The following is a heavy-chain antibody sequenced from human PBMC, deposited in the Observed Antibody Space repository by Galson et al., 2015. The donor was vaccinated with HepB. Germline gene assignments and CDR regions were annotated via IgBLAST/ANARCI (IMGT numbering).Heavy chain of an antibody. J-gene: IGHJ4*02. Sequence: SETLSLTCAVNGGSFSGYFWSWIRQPPGKGLEWIGEIYHTGTTHYSPSLKSRLTITVDTSKKQFSLKLTAVTAADTAVYYCARGGSTVLTPGSDNWGLGTLVTVSS. V-gene: IGHV4-34*01. CDR3: ARGGSTVLTPGSDN. CDR1: GGSFSGYF. CDR2: IYHTGTT. D-gene: IGHD4-23*01.